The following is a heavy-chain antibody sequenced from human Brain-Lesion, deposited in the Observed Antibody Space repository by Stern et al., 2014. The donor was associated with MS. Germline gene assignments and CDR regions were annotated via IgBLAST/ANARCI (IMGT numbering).Heavy chain of an antibody. CDR3: AHSRVKYCRGGTCYSSLFDY. V-gene: IGHV2-5*02. Sequence: QVTLKESGPTLVKPTQTVTLTCTLSGFSVATAGVGVGWIRQPPGKALEWLALLYLDDDKLYSPSLKNRLTIFKDTSKNQVVLTMTNVDPVDTATYYCAHSRVKYCRGGTCYSSLFDYWGQGTLVTVSS. CDR1: GFSVATAGVG. J-gene: IGHJ4*02. CDR2: LYLDDDK. D-gene: IGHD2-15*01.